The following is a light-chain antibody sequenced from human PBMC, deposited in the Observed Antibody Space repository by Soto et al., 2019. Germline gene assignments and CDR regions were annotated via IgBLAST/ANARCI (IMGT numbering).Light chain of an antibody. V-gene: IGLV2-11*01. CDR1: SSDVDDYNY. CDR2: DVT. Sequence: QSALTQPRSASGSPGQSVTISCTGTSSDVDDYNYVSWYQQHPDTAPKLMIYDVTKRPSGVPDRFSGSKSGNTASLTISGLQAEDEADYYCCSYAGGYVFEVIFGGGTQLTVL. J-gene: IGLJ2*01. CDR3: CSYAGGYVFEVI.